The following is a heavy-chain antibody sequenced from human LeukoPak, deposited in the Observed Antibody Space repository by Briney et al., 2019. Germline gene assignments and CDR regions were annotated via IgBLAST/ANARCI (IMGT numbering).Heavy chain of an antibody. Sequence: PGGSLRLSCAASGFTVSSNYMSWVRQAPGKGLEWVSVIYSGGSTYYADSVKGRFTISRDNSKNTLYLQMNSLRAEATAVYYCARVPIGSGSYYMDVWGKGTTVTVSS. D-gene: IGHD3-10*01. CDR3: ARVPIGSGSYYMDV. J-gene: IGHJ6*03. CDR1: GFTVSSNY. V-gene: IGHV3-66*02. CDR2: IYSGGST.